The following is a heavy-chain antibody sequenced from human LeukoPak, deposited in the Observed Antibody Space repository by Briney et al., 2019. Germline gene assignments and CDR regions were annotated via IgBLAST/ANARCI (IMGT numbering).Heavy chain of an antibody. CDR1: GFIFSDYW. CDR3: AKGKCGSTSCSIDY. Sequence: GGSLRLSCEASGFIFSDYWMTWVRQAPGKGLEWMANIKYDGSEKYCVDSLKGRFTIASDNAKNSLYLQMNSLTAEDTALYYCAKGKCGSTSCSIDYWGQGTLVTVSS. V-gene: IGHV3-7*03. D-gene: IGHD2-2*01. CDR2: IKYDGSEK. J-gene: IGHJ4*02.